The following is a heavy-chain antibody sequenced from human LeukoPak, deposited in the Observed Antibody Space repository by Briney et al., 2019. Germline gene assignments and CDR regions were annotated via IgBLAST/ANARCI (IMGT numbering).Heavy chain of an antibody. CDR2: INTNTGNP. V-gene: IGHV7-4-1*02. CDR1: GYTFTSYA. Sequence: ASVKVSCKASGYTFTSYAMNWVRQAPGQGLEWMGWINTNTGNPTYAQGFTGRFVFSLDTSVSTAYLQISSLKAEDTAVYYCARGSRTFKYYYDSSGYYYGMDVWGQGTTVTVSS. CDR3: ARGSRTFKYYYDSSGYYYGMDV. D-gene: IGHD3-22*01. J-gene: IGHJ6*02.